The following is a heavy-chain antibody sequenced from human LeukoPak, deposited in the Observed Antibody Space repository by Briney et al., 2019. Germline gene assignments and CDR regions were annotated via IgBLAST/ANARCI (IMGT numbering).Heavy chain of an antibody. Sequence: PRGSLRLSCAASGFTFSRYWMHWVRHAPGKGLVWVSCIKSDGSSTSIADSAKGRFTISRDNAKNTVYLQMNSLRAEDTAVYYCVRDNRSYNFDYWGQGTLVTVSS. J-gene: IGHJ4*02. CDR1: GFTFSRYW. CDR3: VRDNRSYNFDY. D-gene: IGHD1-26*01. V-gene: IGHV3-74*01. CDR2: IKSDGSST.